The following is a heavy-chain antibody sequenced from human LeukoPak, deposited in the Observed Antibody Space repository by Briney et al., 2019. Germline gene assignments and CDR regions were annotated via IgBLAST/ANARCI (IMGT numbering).Heavy chain of an antibody. J-gene: IGHJ4*02. CDR2: ISQDGSET. D-gene: IGHD7-27*01. CDR1: GFTFNSFF. Sequence: GGSLRLSCAASGFTFNSFFLNWVRLTPGGELEWVAFISQDGSETFYMDSVRGRFTISRDNTKNSLYLQMDSLRAEDTAVYFCVRDLGHSRHYFEYWGQGALVTVSS. V-gene: IGHV3-7*01. CDR3: VRDLGHSRHYFEY.